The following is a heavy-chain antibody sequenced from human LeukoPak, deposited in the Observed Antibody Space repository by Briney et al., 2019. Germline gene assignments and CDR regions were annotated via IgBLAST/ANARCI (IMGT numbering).Heavy chain of an antibody. D-gene: IGHD6-13*01. CDR3: ARTDCAAGPYYYYYYGMDV. CDR2: INPNSGGT. CDR1: GYTFTGYY. J-gene: IGHJ6*02. V-gene: IGHV1-2*02. Sequence: ASVKVSCKASGYTFTGYYVHWVRQAPGQGLEWMGWINPNSGGTNYAQKFQGRVTMTRDTSISTAYMELSRLRSDDTAVYYCARTDCAAGPYYYYYYGMDVWGQGTTVTVSS.